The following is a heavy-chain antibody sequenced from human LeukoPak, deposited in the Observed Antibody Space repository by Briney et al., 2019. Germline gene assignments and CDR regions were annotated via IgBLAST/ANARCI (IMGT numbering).Heavy chain of an antibody. CDR3: AREPAYGGLGGYFDY. V-gene: IGHV3-30-3*01. D-gene: IGHD3-16*01. CDR2: ISYDGSNK. CDR1: GFTFSSYA. J-gene: IGHJ4*02. Sequence: PGGSLRLSCAASGFTFSSYAMHWVRQAPGKGLEWVAVISYDGSNKYYADSVKGRFTISRDNSKNTLYLQMNSLRAEDTAVYYCAREPAYGGLGGYFDYWGQGTLVTVSS.